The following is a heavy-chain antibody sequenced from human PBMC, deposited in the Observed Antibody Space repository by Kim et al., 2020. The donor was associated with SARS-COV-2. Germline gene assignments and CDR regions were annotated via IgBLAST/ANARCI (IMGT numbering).Heavy chain of an antibody. J-gene: IGHJ4*02. CDR3: VPGGHCSSTSCYPRG. D-gene: IGHD2-2*01. Sequence: DSVKGRLTISRDNAKNSLYLQMNSLRAEDTAVYYCVPGGHCSSTSCYPRGWGQGTLVTVSS. V-gene: IGHV3-21*01.